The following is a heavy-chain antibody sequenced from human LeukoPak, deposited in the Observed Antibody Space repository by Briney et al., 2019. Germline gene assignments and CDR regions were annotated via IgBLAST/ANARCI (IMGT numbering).Heavy chain of an antibody. CDR2: IIPIFGTA. Sequence: SVKVSCKASGGTFSSYAISWVRQAPGQGLEWMGGIIPIFGTANYAQKFQGRVTITADKSTSTAYMELSSLRSEDTAVYYCALPSKAASSFYYYYYGMDVWGKGTTVTVSS. V-gene: IGHV1-69*06. CDR3: ALPSKAASSFYYYYYGMDV. D-gene: IGHD6-6*01. CDR1: GGTFSSYA. J-gene: IGHJ6*04.